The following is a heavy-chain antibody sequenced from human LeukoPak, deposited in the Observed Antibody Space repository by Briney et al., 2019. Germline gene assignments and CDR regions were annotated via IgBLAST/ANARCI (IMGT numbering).Heavy chain of an antibody. CDR1: GGSFSGYY. CDR2: INHSGST. Sequence: SETLSLTCADYGGSFSGYYWRWIRQPPGKGLEWIGEINHSGSTNYNPSLKSRVTISVDTSKNQFSLKLSSVTAADTAVYYCARGRYSSSWFPFDYWGQGTLVTVSS. CDR3: ARGRYSSSWFPFDY. V-gene: IGHV4-34*01. D-gene: IGHD6-13*01. J-gene: IGHJ4*02.